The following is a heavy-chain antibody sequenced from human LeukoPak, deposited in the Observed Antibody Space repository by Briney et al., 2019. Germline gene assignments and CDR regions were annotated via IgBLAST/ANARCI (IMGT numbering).Heavy chain of an antibody. V-gene: IGHV3-64D*09. CDR2: ISSDGGST. Sequence: TGGSLRLSCSASGFTFSTYAMHWVRQAPGKGLEYVSAISSDGGSTYYADSVKGRFTISRDNSKNTLYLQMSSLRAEDTAVYYCLREGRTTSWLFDYWGQGTLVTVSS. CDR3: LREGRTTSWLFDY. D-gene: IGHD2-2*01. CDR1: GFTFSTYA. J-gene: IGHJ4*02.